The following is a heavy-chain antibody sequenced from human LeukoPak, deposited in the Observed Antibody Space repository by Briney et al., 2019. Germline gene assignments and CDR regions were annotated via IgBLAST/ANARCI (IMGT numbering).Heavy chain of an antibody. V-gene: IGHV3-21*01. CDR3: ARDQNPKIADAFDI. CDR2: ISSSSSYI. D-gene: IGHD3-22*01. Sequence: PGGSLRLSCAASGFTFSSYSMNWVRQAPGKGLEWVSSISSSSSYIYYADSVKGRFTISRDNAKNSLYLQMNSLRAEDTAVYYCARDQNPKIADAFDIWGQGTMATVSS. CDR1: GFTFSSYS. J-gene: IGHJ3*02.